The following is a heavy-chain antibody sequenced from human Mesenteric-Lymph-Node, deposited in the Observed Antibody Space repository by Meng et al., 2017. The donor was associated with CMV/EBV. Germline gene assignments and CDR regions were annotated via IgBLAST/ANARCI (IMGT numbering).Heavy chain of an antibody. CDR1: RGTLSNYA. Sequence: SVKVSCKASRGTLSNYAISWVRQAPGQGLEWMGGIIPIYGTPDYAQKVQGRVTMTRDTSTSTAYMELSRLRSDDTAVYYCARSRTTVTTAYYYYGMDVWGQGTTVTVSS. CDR2: IIPIYGTP. CDR3: ARSRTTVTTAYYYYGMDV. J-gene: IGHJ6*02. D-gene: IGHD4-17*01. V-gene: IGHV1-69*05.